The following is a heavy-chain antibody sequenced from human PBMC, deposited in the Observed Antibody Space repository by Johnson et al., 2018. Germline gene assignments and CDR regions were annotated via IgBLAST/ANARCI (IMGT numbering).Heavy chain of an antibody. J-gene: IGHJ4*02. V-gene: IGHV4-59*12. CDR1: GDSISPYY. CDR2: IHYSGIT. CDR3: VRVLSGNYDGYCDD. Sequence: VQLLESGPGLVKPSETLSLTCTVSGDSISPYYWSWIRQSPGKVLEWIGYIHYSGITNSNPALKSRVTISVDTSNNQFSLKLGSGIAADTAVDYCVRVLSGNYDGYCDDWGQGTLVTVSS. D-gene: IGHD1-26*01.